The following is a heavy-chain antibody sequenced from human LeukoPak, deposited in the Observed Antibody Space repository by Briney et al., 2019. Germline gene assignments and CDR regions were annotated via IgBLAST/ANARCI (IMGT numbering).Heavy chain of an antibody. CDR1: GFTFSSYA. J-gene: IGHJ4*02. D-gene: IGHD3-10*01. CDR3: AVSGSWFGEFSYDY. Sequence: GGSLRLSCAASGFTFSSYAMHWVRQAPGKGLEWVAVISYDGSNKYYADSVKGRFTISRDNSKNTLYLQMNSLRAEDTAVYYCAVSGSWFGEFSYDYWGQGTLVTVSS. CDR2: ISYDGSNK. V-gene: IGHV3-30-3*02.